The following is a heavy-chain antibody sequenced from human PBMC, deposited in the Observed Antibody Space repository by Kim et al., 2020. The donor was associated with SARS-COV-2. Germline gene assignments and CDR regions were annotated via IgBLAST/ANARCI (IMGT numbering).Heavy chain of an antibody. Sequence: GGSLRLSCAASGFTFSSYAMSWVRQAPGKGLEWVSAISGSGGSTYYADSVKGRFTISRDNSKNTLYLQMNSLRAEDTAVYYCAKDLLAAAGTGDDAFDIWGQGTMVTVSS. CDR2: ISGSGGST. D-gene: IGHD6-13*01. J-gene: IGHJ3*02. CDR1: GFTFSSYA. V-gene: IGHV3-23*01. CDR3: AKDLLAAAGTGDDAFDI.